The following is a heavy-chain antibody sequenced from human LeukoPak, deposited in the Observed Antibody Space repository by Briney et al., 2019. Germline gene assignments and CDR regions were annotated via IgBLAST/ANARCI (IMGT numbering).Heavy chain of an antibody. D-gene: IGHD1-14*01. CDR1: GGSISSYY. V-gene: IGHV4-59*01. J-gene: IGHJ6*03. Sequence: SETLSLTCTVSGGSISSYYWSWIRQPPGKGLEWIEYIYYSGSTNYNPPLKSRVTISVDTSKNQFSLKLSSVTAADTAVYYCARGKIGSRRAYYYHYMDVWGKGTTVTVSS. CDR2: IYYSGST. CDR3: ARGKIGSRRAYYYHYMDV.